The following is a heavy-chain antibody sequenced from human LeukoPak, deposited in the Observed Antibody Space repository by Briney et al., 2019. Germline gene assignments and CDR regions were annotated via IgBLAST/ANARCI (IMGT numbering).Heavy chain of an antibody. CDR3: AKDPHYDILTGYSAGVLYYFDY. V-gene: IGHV3-23*01. J-gene: IGHJ4*02. D-gene: IGHD3-9*01. CDR1: GFTFSSYA. Sequence: HPGGSLRLSCAASGFTFSSYAMSWVRQAPGKGLEWVSAISGSGGSTYYADSVKGRFTISRDNSMNTLYLQMNSLRAEDTAVYYCAKDPHYDILTGYSAGVLYYFDYWGQGTLVTVSS. CDR2: ISGSGGST.